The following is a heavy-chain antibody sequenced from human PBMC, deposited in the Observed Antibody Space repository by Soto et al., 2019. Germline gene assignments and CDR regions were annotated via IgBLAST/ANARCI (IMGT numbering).Heavy chain of an antibody. CDR3: ARVGRWELLRSRRGELWFDH. CDR1: GFTFSSYE. Sequence: PGGSLRLSCAASGFTFSSYEMNWVRQAPGKGLEWVSYISSSGSTIYYADSVKGRFTISRDNAKNSLYLQMNSLRAEDTAVYYCARVGRWELLRSRRGELWFDHWGQGTLVTVSS. V-gene: IGHV3-48*03. J-gene: IGHJ5*02. D-gene: IGHD1-26*01. CDR2: ISSSGSTI.